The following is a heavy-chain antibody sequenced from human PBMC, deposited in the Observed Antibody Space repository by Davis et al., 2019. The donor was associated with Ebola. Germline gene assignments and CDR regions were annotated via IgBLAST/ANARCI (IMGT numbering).Heavy chain of an antibody. CDR3: ARATLGSHYFDY. CDR1: GGSINSGDYS. Sequence: SETLSLTCAVSGGSINSGDYSWTWTRQPPGKGLEWIGYIYDSVNMYYNPSLKSPVTISVDRAKNQFSLKLNSVTAADTAVYYCARATLGSHYFDYWGQGAVVTVSS. V-gene: IGHV4-30-2*01. J-gene: IGHJ4*02. D-gene: IGHD3-16*01. CDR2: IYDSVNM.